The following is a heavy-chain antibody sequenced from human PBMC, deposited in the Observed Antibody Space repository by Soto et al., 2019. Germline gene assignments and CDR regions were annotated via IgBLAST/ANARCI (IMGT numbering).Heavy chain of an antibody. Sequence: PSETLSLTCAVSGGSISSSNWWSWVRQPPGKGLEWIGEIYHSGSTNYNPSLKSRVTISVDKSKNQFSLKLSSVTAADTAVYYCAKNTHYYDSSGYYSRWFDPWGQGTLVTVSS. CDR1: GGSISSSNW. D-gene: IGHD3-22*01. V-gene: IGHV4-4*02. J-gene: IGHJ5*02. CDR3: AKNTHYYDSSGYYSRWFDP. CDR2: IYHSGST.